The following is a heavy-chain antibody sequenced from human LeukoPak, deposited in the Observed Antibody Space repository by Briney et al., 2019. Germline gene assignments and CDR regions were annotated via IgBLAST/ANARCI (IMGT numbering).Heavy chain of an antibody. CDR3: ARLDSSGYYTLDV. CDR1: GGSFSGYY. Sequence: SETLSLTCAVYGGSFSGYYWSWIRQPPGKGLEWIGEINHSGSTNYNPSLKSRVTISVDTSKNQFSLKLSSATAVDTAVYYCARLDSSGYYTLDVWGQGTTVTVSS. D-gene: IGHD3-22*01. J-gene: IGHJ6*02. V-gene: IGHV4-34*01. CDR2: INHSGST.